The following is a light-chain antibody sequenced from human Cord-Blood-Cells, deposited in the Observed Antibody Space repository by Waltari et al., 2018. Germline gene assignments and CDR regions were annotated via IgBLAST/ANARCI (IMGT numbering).Light chain of an antibody. CDR3: NSRDSSGNHPWV. CDR2: GKN. Sequence: SSELTQDPAVSVALGQTVRIPCQGDSLRSYYASWYQQKPGQDPVLVIYGKNNRPPGIPDRVSGSSSGNTASLTITGAQAEDEADYYCNSRDSSGNHPWVFGGGTKLTVL. J-gene: IGLJ3*02. V-gene: IGLV3-19*01. CDR1: SLRSYY.